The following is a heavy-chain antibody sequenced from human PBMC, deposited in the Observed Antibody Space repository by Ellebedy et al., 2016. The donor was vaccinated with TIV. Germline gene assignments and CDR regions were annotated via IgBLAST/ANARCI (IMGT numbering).Heavy chain of an antibody. CDR2: IYPGDSDT. CDR3: ARYDDYYYYMDV. V-gene: IGHV5-51*01. J-gene: IGHJ6*03. CDR1: RYSFTNYW. D-gene: IGHD3-3*01. Sequence: KVSXKGSRYSFTNYWIGWVRQMPGKGLEWMGFIYPGDSDTRYSPSFQGQVTISADKSISTAYLQWSSLKASDTAMYYCARYDDYYYYMDVWGKGTTVTVSS.